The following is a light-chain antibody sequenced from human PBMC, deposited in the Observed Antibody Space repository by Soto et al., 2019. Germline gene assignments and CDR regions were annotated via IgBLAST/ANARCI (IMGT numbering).Light chain of an antibody. Sequence: EIVMTQSPATLSVSPGERATLSCRASQSVSSNLAWYQQKPGQAPRLLIYGASTRATGISARFSGGGSGTDFILTISSLQSEDFAVYYCQQYNNWPPVTFGQGTKLEIK. J-gene: IGKJ2*01. CDR2: GAS. V-gene: IGKV3-15*01. CDR3: QQYNNWPPVT. CDR1: QSVSSN.